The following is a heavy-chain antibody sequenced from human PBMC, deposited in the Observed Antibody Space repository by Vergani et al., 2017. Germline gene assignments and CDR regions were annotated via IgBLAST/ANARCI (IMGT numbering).Heavy chain of an antibody. D-gene: IGHD5-18*01. J-gene: IGHJ4*02. V-gene: IGHV4-34*01. CDR1: GGSFSGYY. CDR2: IYYSGST. CDR3: AKFGIQLWFPRGARPEDSFDY. Sequence: QVQLQQWGAGLLKPSETLSLTCAVYGGSFSGYYWSWIRQPPGKGLEWIGSIYYSGSTYYNPSLKSRVTISVDTSKNQFSLKLSSVTAADTAVYYCAKFGIQLWFPRGARPEDSFDYWGQGTLVTVSS.